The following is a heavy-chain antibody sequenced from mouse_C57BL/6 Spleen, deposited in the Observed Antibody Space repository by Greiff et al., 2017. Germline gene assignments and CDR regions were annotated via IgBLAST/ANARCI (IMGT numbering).Heavy chain of an antibody. CDR2: INPGSGGT. CDR3: ARVRVYSIPFVY. CDR1: GYAFTNYL. D-gene: IGHD2-5*01. V-gene: IGHV1-54*01. J-gene: IGHJ2*01. Sequence: VQLQQSGAELVRPGTSVKVSCKASGYAFTNYLIEWVKQRPGQGLEWIGVINPGSGGTNYNEKFKGKATLTADKSSSTAYLPLSSLTSVDSAVYFCARVRVYSIPFVYWGQGTTLTVSS.